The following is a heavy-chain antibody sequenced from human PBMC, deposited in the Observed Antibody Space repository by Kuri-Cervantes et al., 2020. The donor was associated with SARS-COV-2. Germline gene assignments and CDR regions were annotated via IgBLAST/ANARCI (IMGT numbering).Heavy chain of an antibody. CDR3: ARGLTVTTRSPYDY. D-gene: IGHD4-17*01. J-gene: IGHJ4*02. V-gene: IGHV3-21*01. Sequence: GESLKISCAASGFTFSSYAMSWVRQAPGKGLEWVSSISSSSSYIYYADSVKGRFTISRDNAKNSLYLQMNSLRAEDTAVYYCARGLTVTTRSPYDYWGQGTLVTVSS. CDR2: ISSSSSYI. CDR1: GFTFSSYA.